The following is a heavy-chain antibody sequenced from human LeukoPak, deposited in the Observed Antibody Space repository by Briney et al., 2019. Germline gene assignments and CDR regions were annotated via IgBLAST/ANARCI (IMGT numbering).Heavy chain of an antibody. V-gene: IGHV3-21*01. J-gene: IGHJ6*02. CDR2: IGTTGSYI. CDR3: ARGGFKYNYYDAMDV. CDR1: GFTFSNYS. Sequence: GGSLRLSCAASGFTFSNYSMNWVRQAPGKGLEWVSSIGTTGSYIFYADSVKGRFTISRDNAKNTLYLQMNSQRPDDTAVYYCARGGFKYNYYDAMDVWGQGTTVTVSS. D-gene: IGHD2-15*01.